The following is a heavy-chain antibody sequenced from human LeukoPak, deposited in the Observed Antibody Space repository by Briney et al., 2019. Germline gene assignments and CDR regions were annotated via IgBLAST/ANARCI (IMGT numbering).Heavy chain of an antibody. Sequence: PSETLSLTCAVYGGSFSSFYWGWIRQPPGKGLEWIGKINHSGGTNYNPSLKSRVTISVDTPNNQFSLRLSSVTAADTAVYYCATERRYSSGRWDYYFDYWGQGTLVTVSS. V-gene: IGHV4-34*01. J-gene: IGHJ4*02. CDR2: INHSGGT. D-gene: IGHD6-19*01. CDR3: ATERRYSSGRWDYYFDY. CDR1: GGSFSSFY.